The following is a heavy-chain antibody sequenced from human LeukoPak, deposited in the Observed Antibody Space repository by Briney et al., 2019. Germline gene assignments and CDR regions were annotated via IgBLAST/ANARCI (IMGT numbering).Heavy chain of an antibody. V-gene: IGHV4-34*01. Sequence: PSETLSPTCALSGGSLSGYYWSWIRQPPGNGLEWIGEINHSGSTNYNPSLKRRVTISVDTSKNQFSLKLSSVTAADTAVYSFASPVSGSSGWYYNYWGQGTLLTVSS. CDR2: INHSGST. CDR1: GGSLSGYY. D-gene: IGHD6-19*01. J-gene: IGHJ4*02. CDR3: ASPVSGSSGWYYNY.